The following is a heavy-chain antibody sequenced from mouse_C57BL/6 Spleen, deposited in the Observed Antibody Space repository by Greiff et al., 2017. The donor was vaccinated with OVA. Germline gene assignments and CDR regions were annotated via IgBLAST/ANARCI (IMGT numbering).Heavy chain of an antibody. Sequence: VQLQQSGPELVKPGASVKISCKASGYAFSRSWMNWVKPRPGKGLEWIGRIYPGDGDTNYNGKFQGKATLTADKSSSTAYMQLSGLTSEDSAVDFCAREVDDYDEYFDVWGTGTTVTVSS. CDR1: GYAFSRSW. J-gene: IGHJ1*03. V-gene: IGHV1-82*01. D-gene: IGHD2-4*01. CDR3: AREVDDYDEYFDV. CDR2: IYPGDGDT.